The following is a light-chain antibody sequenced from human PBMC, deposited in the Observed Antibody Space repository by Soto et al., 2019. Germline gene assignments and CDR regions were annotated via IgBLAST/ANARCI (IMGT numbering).Light chain of an antibody. J-gene: IGLJ1*01. CDR2: EVS. V-gene: IGLV2-14*01. CDR3: SSYTSSSTLSV. CDR1: SSDVGGYNY. Sequence: QSVLTQPASVSGSPGQSITISCTGTSSDVGGYNYVSWYQQHPGKAPKLMIYEVSNRPSGVSNRFSGSKSGNTASLTISGHQAEDEADYYCSSYTSSSTLSVFGTGTKVTVL.